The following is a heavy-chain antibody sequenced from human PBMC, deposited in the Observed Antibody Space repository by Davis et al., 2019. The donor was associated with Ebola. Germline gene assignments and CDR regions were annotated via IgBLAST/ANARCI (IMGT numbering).Heavy chain of an antibody. Sequence: GESLKISCAAYGFTFSDHYMSWIRQAPGKGLEWVSYISGTRTTIYYADSVRGRFTISRDHANNSLYLQMNSLRADDTAVYYCAKDRRGYNSAADYWGQGTLVTVSS. CDR2: ISGTRTTI. CDR3: AKDRRGYNSAADY. D-gene: IGHD5-24*01. V-gene: IGHV3-11*01. J-gene: IGHJ4*02. CDR1: GFTFSDHY.